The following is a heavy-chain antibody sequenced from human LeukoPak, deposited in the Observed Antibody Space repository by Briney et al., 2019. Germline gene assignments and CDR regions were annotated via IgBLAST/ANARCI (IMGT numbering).Heavy chain of an antibody. CDR3: ASSQLSQLLLPYYFDY. Sequence: SETLSLTCTVSGGSISSSSYYWGWIRQPPGKGLEWIGSSYYSGSTYYNPSLKSRVTISVDTSKNQFSLKLSSVTAADTAVYYCASSQLSQLLLPYYFDYWGQGTLVTVSS. V-gene: IGHV4-39*01. CDR1: GGSISSSSYY. CDR2: SYYSGST. J-gene: IGHJ4*02. D-gene: IGHD2-2*01.